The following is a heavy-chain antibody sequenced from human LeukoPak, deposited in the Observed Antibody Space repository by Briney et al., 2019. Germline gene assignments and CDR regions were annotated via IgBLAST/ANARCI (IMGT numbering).Heavy chain of an antibody. CDR3: TKGGTELVIPTY. CDR1: GFSLSGYW. Sequence: GGSLRLSCVASGFSLSGYWMYWVRQAPGKGLMYISRNNGDGSTTNYADVVKGRFTISRDNAKNLLYLQMLSLRTEDTAVYYCTKGGTELVIPTYWGQGTLVTVSS. J-gene: IGHJ4*02. V-gene: IGHV3-74*01. CDR2: NNGDGSTT. D-gene: IGHD3-9*01.